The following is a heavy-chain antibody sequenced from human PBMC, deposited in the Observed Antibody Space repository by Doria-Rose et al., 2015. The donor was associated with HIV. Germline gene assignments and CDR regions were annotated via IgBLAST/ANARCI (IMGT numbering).Heavy chain of an antibody. CDR1: GFTFSRYS. CDR3: ARDHYDSGGYYRD. J-gene: IGHJ4*02. CDR2: ISSSSEYI. V-gene: IGHV3-21*03. Sequence: VKLVQSGGGLVKPGGSLRLSCAASGFTFSRYSMNWVRQAPGKGLEWVSSISSSSEYIYYVDSVQGRFTISRDNAKNSVYLQMNSLRTEDTAVYYCARDHYDSGGYYRDWGQGTLVTVSS. D-gene: IGHD3-22*01.